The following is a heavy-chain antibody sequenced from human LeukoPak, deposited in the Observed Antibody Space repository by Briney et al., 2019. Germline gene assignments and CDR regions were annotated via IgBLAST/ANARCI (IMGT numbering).Heavy chain of an antibody. CDR2: ISRDSTTI. D-gene: IGHD3-22*01. Sequence: GGSLRLSCAASGFTFSSFHINWVRQAPGKGLEWLSYISRDSTTIYYADSVKGRFTISRDNAKNSLYLQMNSLRAEDTAVYHCATDYYDSSGYCTGSYWGQGTLVTVSS. J-gene: IGHJ4*02. V-gene: IGHV3-48*01. CDR3: ATDYYDSSGYCTGSY. CDR1: GFTFSSFH.